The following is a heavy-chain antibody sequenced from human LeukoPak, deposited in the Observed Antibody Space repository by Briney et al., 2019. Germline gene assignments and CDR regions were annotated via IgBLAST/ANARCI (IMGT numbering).Heavy chain of an antibody. D-gene: IGHD2-2*01. J-gene: IGHJ5*02. CDR1: CGSISSYY. Sequence: ASETLSLTCTVSCGSISSYYWSWIRQPPGKGLEWIGYIYYSGSTNYNPSLKSRVTISVDTSKNQFSLKLSSVTAADTAVYYCARTHQLLFVNWFDPWGQGTLVTVSS. V-gene: IGHV4-59*01. CDR3: ARTHQLLFVNWFDP. CDR2: IYYSGST.